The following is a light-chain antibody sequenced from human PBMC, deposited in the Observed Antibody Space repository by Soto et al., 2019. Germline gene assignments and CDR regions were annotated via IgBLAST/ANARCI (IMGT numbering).Light chain of an antibody. CDR3: SSFTTSLTLV. CDR2: EVS. J-gene: IGLJ3*02. Sequence: SALTQPASVSGSPGQSIAISCTGTNSDIGLYNYVSWYQHHPGKAPKLIIYEVSNRPSGVSNRFSGSKSGNTASLTISGLQPDDEADFYCSSFTTSLTLVFGGGTKVTVL. CDR1: NSDIGLYNY. V-gene: IGLV2-14*01.